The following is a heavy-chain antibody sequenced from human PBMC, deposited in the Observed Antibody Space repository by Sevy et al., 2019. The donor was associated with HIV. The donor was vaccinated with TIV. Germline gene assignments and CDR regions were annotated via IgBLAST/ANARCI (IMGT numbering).Heavy chain of an antibody. Sequence: GGSLRLSCAASGFSFSAYWMNWVRQAPGKGLEWVANIKTDGSDKHYGDSAEGRFTISRDNAKNSLYLQMNSLRVEDTAMYYCAQETFGRFDSWGQGTLVTVSS. J-gene: IGHJ4*02. CDR3: AQETFGRFDS. CDR2: IKTDGSDK. V-gene: IGHV3-7*01. D-gene: IGHD1-26*01. CDR1: GFSFSAYW.